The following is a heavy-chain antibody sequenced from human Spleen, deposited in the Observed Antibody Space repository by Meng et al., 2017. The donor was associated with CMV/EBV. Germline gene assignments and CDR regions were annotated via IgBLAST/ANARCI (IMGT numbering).Heavy chain of an antibody. D-gene: IGHD4-23*01. V-gene: IGHV4-30-4*08. J-gene: IGHJ4*02. CDR3: ARGGDGGFYYFDY. CDR1: GGSISSGDYY. Sequence: QAQLQESGPGLVKPSQTLSLTCTVSGGSISSGDYYWSWIRQPPGKGLEWIGYIYYSGSTYYNPSLKSRVTISVDTSKNQFSLKLSSVTAADTAVYYCARGGDGGFYYFDYWGQGTLVTVSS. CDR2: IYYSGST.